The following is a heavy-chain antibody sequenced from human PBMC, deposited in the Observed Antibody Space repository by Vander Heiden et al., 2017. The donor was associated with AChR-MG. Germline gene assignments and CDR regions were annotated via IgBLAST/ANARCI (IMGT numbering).Heavy chain of an antibody. D-gene: IGHD1-7*01. V-gene: IGHV4-34*01. CDR1: GGSFSGYY. J-gene: IGHJ4*02. CDR2: INHSGST. CDR3: ARGRDGITECFDY. Sequence: QVQLQQWGAGLLKPSETLSLTCAVYGGSFSGYYWSWIRQPPGKGLEWIGEINHSGSTNYNPSLKSRVTISVDTSKNQFSLKLSSVTAADTAVYYCARGRDGITECFDYWGQGTLVTVSS.